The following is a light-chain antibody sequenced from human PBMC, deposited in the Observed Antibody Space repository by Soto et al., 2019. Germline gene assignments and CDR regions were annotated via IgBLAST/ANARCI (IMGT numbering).Light chain of an antibody. Sequence: DFQMTQSPSSLSASVGDRVTITCRASQGIGADLGWYQQRPGEAPKRLIYAASILPSGVPSRFSGSGSGTEFTLTLSGLQPEDFATYFCLEHNTYPFTFGGGTKVEIK. CDR1: QGIGAD. CDR3: LEHNTYPFT. J-gene: IGKJ4*01. CDR2: AAS. V-gene: IGKV1-17*01.